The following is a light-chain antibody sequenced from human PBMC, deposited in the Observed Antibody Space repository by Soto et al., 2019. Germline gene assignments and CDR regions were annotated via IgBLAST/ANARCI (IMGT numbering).Light chain of an antibody. CDR3: QQSYNTPWT. J-gene: IGKJ1*01. Sequence: DIQMTQSPSSLSASVGDRVTITCRASQSMSDYLSWYQQKPGMAPKLLIYGATTLERGVPSRFSGSGSGTDFSLTISSLQPEDFATYHCQQSYNTPWTFGQGTKVVVK. V-gene: IGKV1-39*01. CDR2: GAT. CDR1: QSMSDY.